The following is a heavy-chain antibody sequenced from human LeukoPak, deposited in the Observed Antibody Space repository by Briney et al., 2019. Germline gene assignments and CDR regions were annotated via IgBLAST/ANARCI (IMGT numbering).Heavy chain of an antibody. CDR1: GFTFSSYS. CDR3: ARDPPTYYYDSSGFGG. D-gene: IGHD3-22*01. CDR2: ISSSSSYI. J-gene: IGHJ4*02. V-gene: IGHV3-21*01. Sequence: GGSLRLSCAASGFTFSSYSMNWVRQAPGKGLEWVSSISSSSSYIYYADSVKGRFTISRDNAKNSLYLQMNSLGAEDTAVYYCARDPPTYYYDSSGFGGWGQGTLVTVSS.